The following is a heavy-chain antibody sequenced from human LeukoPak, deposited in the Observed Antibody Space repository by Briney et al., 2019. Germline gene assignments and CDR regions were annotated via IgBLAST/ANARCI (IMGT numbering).Heavy chain of an antibody. CDR1: GFTVSSNY. Sequence: GGSLGLSCAASGFTVSSNYMSWVRQAPGKGLEWVSVIYSGGSTYYADSVKGRFTISRDNSKNTLYLQMNSLRAEDTAVYYCARAIAVAGTFGYYFDYWGQGTLVTVSS. V-gene: IGHV3-66*02. J-gene: IGHJ4*02. D-gene: IGHD6-19*01. CDR2: IYSGGST. CDR3: ARAIAVAGTFGYYFDY.